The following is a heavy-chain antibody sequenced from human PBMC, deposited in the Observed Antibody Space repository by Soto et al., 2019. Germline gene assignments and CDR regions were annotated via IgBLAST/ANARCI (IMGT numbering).Heavy chain of an antibody. CDR1: GGSISSYY. CDR3: ARQRYYDSSGSRSEFDY. V-gene: IGHV4-59*01. D-gene: IGHD3-22*01. J-gene: IGHJ4*02. CDR2: IYYSGST. Sequence: SETLSLTCTVSGGSISSYYWSWIRQPPGKGLEWIGYIYYSGSTNYNPSLKSRVTISVDTSKNQFSLKLSSVTAADTAVYYCARQRYYDSSGSRSEFDYWGQGTLVTVSS.